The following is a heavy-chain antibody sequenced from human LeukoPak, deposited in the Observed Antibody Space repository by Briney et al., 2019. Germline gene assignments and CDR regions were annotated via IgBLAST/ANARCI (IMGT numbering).Heavy chain of an antibody. J-gene: IGHJ4*02. CDR2: ISSSSTTI. V-gene: IGHV3-48*01. CDR1: GFTLSSYS. D-gene: IGHD1-26*01. CDR3: ASQYSGRSKNVYYFDY. Sequence: GGSLRLSCAASGFTLSSYSMNWVRQAPGKGLEWVSYISSSSTTIYYADSVKGRFTISRDNAKNSLYLQMNSLRAEDTAVYYCASQYSGRSKNVYYFDYWGQGTLVTVSS.